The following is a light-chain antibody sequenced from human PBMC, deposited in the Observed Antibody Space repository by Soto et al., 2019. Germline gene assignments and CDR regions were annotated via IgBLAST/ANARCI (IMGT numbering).Light chain of an antibody. CDR3: QQYGSSLTWT. Sequence: EMVLPPSPGTLSGCPVERAPLSFSALQSVSSYSLAWYQKKSGQAPRLLIYGASSRATGIPDRFSGSGSGTDFTLTIRRLEPEDFPVSYCQQYGSSLTWTCGNGNMVAIK. V-gene: IGKV3-20*01. CDR2: GAS. J-gene: IGKJ1*01. CDR1: QSVSSYS.